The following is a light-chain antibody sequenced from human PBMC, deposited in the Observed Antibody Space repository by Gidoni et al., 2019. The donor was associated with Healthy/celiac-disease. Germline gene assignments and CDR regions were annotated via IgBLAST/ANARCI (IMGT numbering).Light chain of an antibody. V-gene: IGLV3-19*01. Sequence: SSELTQDPAVSVALGQTVRITCQGDSLRSYYASWYQQKPGPAPVLVIYGKNNRPSGIPDRFSGSSSGNTASLTITGAQAEDEAVYYCNSRDSSGNHLVFGGGTKLTVL. CDR3: NSRDSSGNHLV. CDR1: SLRSYY. CDR2: GKN. J-gene: IGLJ2*01.